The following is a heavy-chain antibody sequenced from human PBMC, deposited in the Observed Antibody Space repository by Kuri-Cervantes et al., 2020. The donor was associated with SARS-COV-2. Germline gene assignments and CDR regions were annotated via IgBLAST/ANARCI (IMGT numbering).Heavy chain of an antibody. CDR2: ISYDGSNK. V-gene: IGHV3-30-3*01. J-gene: IGHJ4*02. CDR1: GFTVSGNY. CDR3: AREQTTPVDTAMADLFDY. Sequence: GGSLRLSCAASGFTVSGNYMSWVRQAPGKGLEWVAVISYDGSNKYYADSVKGRFTISRDNSKNTLYLQMNSLRAEDTAVYYCAREQTTPVDTAMADLFDYWGQGTLVTVSS. D-gene: IGHD5-18*01.